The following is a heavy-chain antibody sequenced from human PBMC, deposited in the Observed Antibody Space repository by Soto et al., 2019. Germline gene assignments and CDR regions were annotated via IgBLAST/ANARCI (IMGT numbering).Heavy chain of an antibody. Sequence: EVQLVESGGGLVQPGGSLKLSCAASGFTFSGSAMHWVRQASGKGLEWVGRIRSKANSYATAYAASVKGRFTISRDDSKNTAYLQMNSLKTEDTAVYYCTTRDYGESDAFDIWGQGTMVTVSS. CDR3: TTRDYGESDAFDI. CDR1: GFTFSGSA. J-gene: IGHJ3*02. D-gene: IGHD4-17*01. V-gene: IGHV3-73*01. CDR2: IRSKANSYAT.